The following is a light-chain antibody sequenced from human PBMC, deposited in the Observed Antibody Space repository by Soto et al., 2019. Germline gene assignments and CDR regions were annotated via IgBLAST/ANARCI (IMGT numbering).Light chain of an antibody. CDR1: NIGSKS. V-gene: IGLV3-21*04. CDR2: YDS. CDR3: QVWDSSSDQPV. J-gene: IGLJ2*01. Sequence: SYELTQPPSVSVAPGKTARITCGGNNIGSKSVHWYQQKPGQAPVLVIYYDSARPSGIPERFSGSNSGNTATLTIRRVEAGDESEYYCQVWDSSSDQPVFRGGTKLTVL.